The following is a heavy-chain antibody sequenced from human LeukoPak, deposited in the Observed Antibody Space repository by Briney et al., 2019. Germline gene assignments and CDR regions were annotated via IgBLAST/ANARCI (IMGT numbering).Heavy chain of an antibody. CDR2: ISSNGGAT. Sequence: GGSLRPSCVASGFTFNNYAMHWVRQAPGKGLEYVSGISSNGGATYYANSVKGRFTISRDNSKNTLYLQMGSLRAEDMAVYYCARGLRNYDSSGYHFDHWGQGTLVTVSS. V-gene: IGHV3-64*01. D-gene: IGHD3-22*01. CDR1: GFTFNNYA. CDR3: ARGLRNYDSSGYHFDH. J-gene: IGHJ4*02.